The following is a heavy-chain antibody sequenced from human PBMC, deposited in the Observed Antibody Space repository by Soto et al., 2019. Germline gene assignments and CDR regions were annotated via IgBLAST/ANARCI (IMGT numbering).Heavy chain of an antibody. CDR2: INHSGST. CDR1: GGSFSGHY. D-gene: IGHD3-22*01. CDR3: ARGISMTVEVQRDAPDKYYFDS. Sequence: SETLSLTCAVYGGSFSGHYWSWIRQPPGKGLEWIGEINHSGSTNSNPSLKSRVTMSVDTSKNQFSLKLNSVTAADTAVYYCARGISMTVEVQRDAPDKYYFDSWGQGTLVTVSS. V-gene: IGHV4-34*01. J-gene: IGHJ4*02.